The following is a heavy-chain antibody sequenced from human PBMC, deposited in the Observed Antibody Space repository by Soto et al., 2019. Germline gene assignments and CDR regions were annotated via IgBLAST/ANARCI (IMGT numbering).Heavy chain of an antibody. J-gene: IGHJ4*02. V-gene: IGHV3-21*01. CDR3: ARITGGARTLDY. CDR1: GFTFSSYS. D-gene: IGHD1-20*01. CDR2: ISSSSSYI. Sequence: EVQLVESGGGLVKPGGSLRLSCAASGFTFSSYSMNWVRKAPGKGLEWVSSISSSSSYIYYADSVKGRFTISRNNAKNSLYRQMNSLRAEDTAVYYCARITGGARTLDYWGPGTLVTVSS.